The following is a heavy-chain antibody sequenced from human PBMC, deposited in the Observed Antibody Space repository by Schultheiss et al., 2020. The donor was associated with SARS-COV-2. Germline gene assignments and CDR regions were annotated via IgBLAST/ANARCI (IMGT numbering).Heavy chain of an antibody. CDR1: GGSISSYY. CDR3: ARTSFKGDYVWGSYRSNWFDP. CDR2: IYTSGST. J-gene: IGHJ5*02. Sequence: SETLSLTCTVSGGSISSYYWSWIRQPAGKGLEWIGRIYTSGSTNYNPSLKSRVTMSVDTSKNQFSLKLSSVTAADTAVYYCARTSFKGDYVWGSYRSNWFDPWGQGTLVTVSS. D-gene: IGHD3-16*02. V-gene: IGHV4-4*07.